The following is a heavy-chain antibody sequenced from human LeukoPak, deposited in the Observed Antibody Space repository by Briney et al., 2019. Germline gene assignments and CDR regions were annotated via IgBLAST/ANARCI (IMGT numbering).Heavy chain of an antibody. J-gene: IGHJ4*02. D-gene: IGHD5-18*01. CDR1: GFTFSSYE. CDR2: ISSSGSTI. Sequence: PGGSLRLSCAASGFTFSSYEMNWVRQAPGKGLEWVSYISSSGSTIYNADSLKGRFTISRDNAKTSLYLQMNSLRAEDTAVYYCARDLSGVAGYTYGRGIDYWGQGTLVTVSS. V-gene: IGHV3-48*03. CDR3: ARDLSGVAGYTYGRGIDY.